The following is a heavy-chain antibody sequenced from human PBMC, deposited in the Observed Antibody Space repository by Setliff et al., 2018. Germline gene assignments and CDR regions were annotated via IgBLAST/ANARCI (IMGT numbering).Heavy chain of an antibody. Sequence: GGSLRLSCAASGFTFSDAWMTWVRQAPGKGLEWVGRIKSKPDGETTVYAAPVKGRFAISRDNSKNTLYLQMNNLRVEDTAIYYCAKDRVNDGVWDFDSWGQGTLVTVSS. V-gene: IGHV3-15*01. CDR2: IKSKPDGETT. D-gene: IGHD2-8*01. CDR3: AKDRVNDGVWDFDS. CDR1: GFTFSDAW. J-gene: IGHJ4*02.